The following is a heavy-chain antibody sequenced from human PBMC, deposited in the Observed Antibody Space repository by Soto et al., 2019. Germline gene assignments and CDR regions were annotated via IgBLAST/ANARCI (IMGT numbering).Heavy chain of an antibody. D-gene: IGHD3-22*01. CDR2: INPNNGDT. CDR1: GYTFTGYF. Sequence: GASVKVSCKASGYTFTGYFLHWVRQAPGQGLEWMGWINPNNGDTNYAQKFQGRVTMTRDTSISTAYMDLSRLRSDDTALYYCAKIRTYYHSSGAFDYWGQGTLVTVSS. CDR3: AKIRTYYHSSGAFDY. V-gene: IGHV1-2*02. J-gene: IGHJ4*02.